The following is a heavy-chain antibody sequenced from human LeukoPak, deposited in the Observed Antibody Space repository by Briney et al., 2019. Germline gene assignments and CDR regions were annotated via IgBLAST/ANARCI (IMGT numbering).Heavy chain of an antibody. V-gene: IGHV1-18*01. J-gene: IGHJ3*02. D-gene: IGHD1-1*01. CDR3: ARGLEREDAFDI. Sequence: ASVKVSCKASGYTFTSYDINWVRQATGQGLEWMGWISAYNGNTNYAQKLQGRVTMTTDTSTSTAYMELRSLRSDDTAVYYCARGLEREDAFDIWGQGTMVTVSS. CDR1: GYTFTSYD. CDR2: ISAYNGNT.